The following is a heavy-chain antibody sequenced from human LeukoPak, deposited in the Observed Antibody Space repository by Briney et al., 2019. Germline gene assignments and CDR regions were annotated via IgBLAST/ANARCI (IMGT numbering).Heavy chain of an antibody. CDR2: LNPNRGGT. CDR1: GYTFTGYF. CDR3: ARGLWVRGVITLYYYYYYMDV. D-gene: IGHD3-10*01. J-gene: IGHJ6*03. V-gene: IGHV1-2*02. Sequence: ASVKVSCKASGYTFTGYFVHWVRQAPGQGLEWMGWLNPNRGGTNYAQKFQGRVTMTRNTSISAAYMELSSLRSEDTAVYYCARGLWVRGVITLYYYYYYMDVWGKGTTVTISS.